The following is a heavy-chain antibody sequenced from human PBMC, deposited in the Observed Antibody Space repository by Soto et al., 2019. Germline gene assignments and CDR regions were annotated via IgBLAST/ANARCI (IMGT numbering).Heavy chain of an antibody. D-gene: IGHD6-19*01. CDR1: GFTFSSYA. J-gene: IGHJ4*02. CDR3: AKVPDSSGWYLGYFDY. CDR2: ISGSGGST. Sequence: PVGSLRLSCAASGFTFSSYAMSWVRQAPGKGLEWVSAISGSGGSTYYADSVKGRFTISRDNSKNTLYLQMNSLRAEDTAVYYCAKVPDSSGWYLGYFDYWGQGTLVTVSS. V-gene: IGHV3-23*01.